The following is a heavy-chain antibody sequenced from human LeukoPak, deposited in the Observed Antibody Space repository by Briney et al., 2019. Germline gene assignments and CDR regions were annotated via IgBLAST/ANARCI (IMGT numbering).Heavy chain of an antibody. CDR2: IYYSGST. V-gene: IGHV4-59*01. Sequence: SETLSLTCTVSGGSISSYYWSWIRQPPGKGLEWIGYIYYSGSTNYNPSLKCRVTISVDTSKNQFSPKLSSVTAADTAVYYCARGDYGDYPFDYWGQGTLVTVSS. CDR1: GGSISSYY. CDR3: ARGDYGDYPFDY. D-gene: IGHD4-17*01. J-gene: IGHJ4*02.